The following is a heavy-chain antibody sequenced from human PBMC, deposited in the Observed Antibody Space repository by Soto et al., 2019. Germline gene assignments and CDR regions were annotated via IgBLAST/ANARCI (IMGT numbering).Heavy chain of an antibody. CDR2: ISYDGSNK. V-gene: IGHV3-30-3*01. CDR3: ARDRGWLNWPIDY. D-gene: IGHD1-1*01. J-gene: IGHJ4*02. CDR1: GFTFSSYA. Sequence: GGSLRLSCAASGFTFSSYAMHWVRQAPGKGLEWVAVISYDGSNKYYADSVKGRFTISRDNSKNTLYLQMNSLRAEDTAVYYCARDRGWLNWPIDYWGQGTLVTVSS.